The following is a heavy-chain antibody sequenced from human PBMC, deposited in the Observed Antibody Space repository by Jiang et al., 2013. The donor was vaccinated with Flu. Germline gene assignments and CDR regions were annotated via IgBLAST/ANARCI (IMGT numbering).Heavy chain of an antibody. J-gene: IGHJ4*02. D-gene: IGHD3-22*01. CDR3: AMVDDSSGFFDY. V-gene: IGHV6-1*01. Sequence: SQTLSLTCAISGDSVSSNSVAWNWIRQSPSRGLEWLGRTYYRSKWYNDYAVSVKSRITINPDTSKNQFSLQLNSVTPEDTAVYYCAMVDDSSGFFDYWGQGTLVTVSS. CDR2: TYYRSKWYN. CDR1: GDSVSSNSVA.